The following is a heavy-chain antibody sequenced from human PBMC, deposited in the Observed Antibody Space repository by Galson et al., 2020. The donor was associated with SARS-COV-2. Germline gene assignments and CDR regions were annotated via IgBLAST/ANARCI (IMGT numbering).Heavy chain of an antibody. CDR2: INPNSGGT. CDR1: GYTFTGYY. V-gene: IGHV1-2*04. J-gene: IGHJ6*03. D-gene: IGHD2-2*01. Sequence: ASVTVSCKASGYTFTGYYMHWVRQAPGQGLEWMGWINPNSGGTNYAQKFQGWVTMTRDTSISTAYMELSRLSSDDTAVYYCARESSSRDGDYYYYMDVWGKGTTVTVSS. CDR3: ARESSSRDGDYYYYMDV.